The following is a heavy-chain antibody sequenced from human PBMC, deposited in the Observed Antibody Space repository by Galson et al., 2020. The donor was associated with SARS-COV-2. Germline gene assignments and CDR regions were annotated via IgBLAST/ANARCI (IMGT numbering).Heavy chain of an antibody. CDR1: GFTFSSYA. V-gene: IGHV3-30*01. Sequence: GGSLRLSCAASGFTFSSYAMHWVRQAPGKGLEWVAVISYDGSNKYYADSVKGRFTISRDNSKNTLYLQMNSLRAEDTAVYYCARPISGSYIGWFDPWGQGTLVTVSS. J-gene: IGHJ5*02. D-gene: IGHD1-26*01. CDR3: ARPISGSYIGWFDP. CDR2: ISYDGSNK.